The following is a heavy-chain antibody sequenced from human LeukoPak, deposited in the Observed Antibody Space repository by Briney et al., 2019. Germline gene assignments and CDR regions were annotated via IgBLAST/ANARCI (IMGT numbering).Heavy chain of an antibody. V-gene: IGHV4-38-2*02. Sequence: PSETLSLTCTVSGYSITTNYYWAWIRQSPGTGLEWIGSVYHNGETYYNPSLKSRVIISVDTSTTEFSLRLTSVTAADTAVYYCVTPRSWELSDMAVWGKGTTVIVSS. CDR3: VTPRSWELSDMAV. J-gene: IGHJ6*03. CDR1: GYSITTNYY. CDR2: VYHNGET. D-gene: IGHD1-26*01.